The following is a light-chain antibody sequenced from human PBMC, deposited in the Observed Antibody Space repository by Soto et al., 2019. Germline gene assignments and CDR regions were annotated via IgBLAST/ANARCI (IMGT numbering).Light chain of an antibody. V-gene: IGKV3-11*01. CDR2: DAS. CDR1: QSVSSY. CDR3: QQRSNWPPT. Sequence: EIVLTQSPATLSLSPGERATLSCRASQSVSSYLAWYQQKPGQAPRLLIYDASNMVTGIPARFSGSRSRTAVTLTISRLEPEDFAVYYCQQRSNWPPTFGQGTRLEIK. J-gene: IGKJ5*01.